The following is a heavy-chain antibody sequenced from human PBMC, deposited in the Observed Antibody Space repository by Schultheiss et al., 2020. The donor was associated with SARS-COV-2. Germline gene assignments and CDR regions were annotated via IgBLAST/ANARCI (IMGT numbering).Heavy chain of an antibody. CDR1: GYTFTNYG. D-gene: IGHD6-13*01. Sequence: ASVKVSCKASGYTFTNYGITWVRQDPGQGLEVIGWVSANNGDTNYAQKFRGRVTLTRDTPTSTAYMEMRSLISDDTAVYYCVRDRGYSRTVHDYYEGMDVWGQGTTVTVSS. V-gene: IGHV1-18*04. CDR2: VSANNGDT. CDR3: VRDRGYSRTVHDYYEGMDV. J-gene: IGHJ6*02.